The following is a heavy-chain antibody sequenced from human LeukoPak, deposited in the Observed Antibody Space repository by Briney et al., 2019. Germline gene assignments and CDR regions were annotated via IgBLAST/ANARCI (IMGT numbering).Heavy chain of an antibody. J-gene: IGHJ4*02. D-gene: IGHD3-9*01. CDR3: ARGGGGNSDFLTTYTGASLSFDY. CDR2: LGISGDYA. CDR1: EFTFSSYN. V-gene: IGHV3-23*01. Sequence: GGSLRLSCAASEFTFSSYNMNWVRQAPGKGLQWVSSLGISGDYAWYAGSVKGRFTISRDSSKNTLYLQMNRLGAEDTAVYFCARGGGGNSDFLTTYTGASLSFDYWGQGALVTVSS.